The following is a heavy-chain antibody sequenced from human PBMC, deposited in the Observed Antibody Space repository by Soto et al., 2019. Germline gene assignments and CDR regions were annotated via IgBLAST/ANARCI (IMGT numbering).Heavy chain of an antibody. J-gene: IGHJ6*02. CDR1: VDSVSSNSAA. CDR3: ARAGAVPGHYYYYYGMDV. D-gene: IGHD1-26*01. Sequence: PSQTLSLTCAISVDSVSSNSAAWNWIRQSPSRGLEWLGRTYYRSKWYNDYAVSVKSRITINPDTSKNQFSLQLNSVTPEDTAVYYCARAGAVPGHYYYYYGMDVWGQGTTVTVSS. CDR2: TYYRSKWYN. V-gene: IGHV6-1*01.